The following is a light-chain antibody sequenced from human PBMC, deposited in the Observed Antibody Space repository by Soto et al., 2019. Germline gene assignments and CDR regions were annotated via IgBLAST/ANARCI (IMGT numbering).Light chain of an antibody. Sequence: EILLTQSPGTLSLSPGERATLSCRASQSVSSSYLGWYQQKPGQPPRLLIYGTSSRATGIPDRFSGSGSGTDFTLTISRLEPEDFAVYYCQQYGSSPWTFGQGTKVDI. CDR2: GTS. CDR1: QSVSSSY. CDR3: QQYGSSPWT. V-gene: IGKV3-20*01. J-gene: IGKJ1*01.